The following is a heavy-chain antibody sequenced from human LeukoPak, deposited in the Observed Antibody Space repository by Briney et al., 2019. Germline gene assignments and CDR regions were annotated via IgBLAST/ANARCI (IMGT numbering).Heavy chain of an antibody. D-gene: IGHD3-9*01. V-gene: IGHV4-39*07. CDR1: GGSISSSINY. CDR2: INHSGST. J-gene: IGHJ5*02. CDR3: ARSRVLRYFDWLDP. Sequence: SETLSLTCTVSGGSISSSINYWAWIRQPPGKGLEWIGEINHSGSTNYNPSLKSRVTISVDTSKNQFSLKLSSVTAADTAVYYCARSRVLRYFDWLDPWGQGTPVTVSS.